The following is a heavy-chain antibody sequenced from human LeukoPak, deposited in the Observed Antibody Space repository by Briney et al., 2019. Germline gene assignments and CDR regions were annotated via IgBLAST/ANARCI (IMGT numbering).Heavy chain of an antibody. CDR3: ARPHRYCSSTSCYSGHFFDY. D-gene: IGHD2-2*01. J-gene: IGHJ4*02. CDR2: ISSSSSYI. V-gene: IGHV3-21*01. Sequence: PGGSLRLSCAASGFTFSSYSMNWVRQAPGKGLEWVLSISSSSSYIYYADSVKGRFTISRDNAKNSLYLQMNSLRAEDTAVYYCARPHRYCSSTSCYSGHFFDYWGQGTLVTVSS. CDR1: GFTFSSYS.